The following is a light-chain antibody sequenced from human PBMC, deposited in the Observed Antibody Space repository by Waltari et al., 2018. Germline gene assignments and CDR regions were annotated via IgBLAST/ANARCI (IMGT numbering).Light chain of an antibody. J-gene: IGKJ2*01. CDR1: QSVFSSSNNKNY. Sequence: DIVMPQPPVSLAVSLGARVTINCKSTQSVFSSSNNKNYLASYQQRPGQSPRLLLYWASARASGVPDRFSGSGSGTDFTLTISSLQAEDVAVYYCQQYSSFPRTFGQGTKVEI. V-gene: IGKV4-1*01. CDR3: QQYSSFPRT. CDR2: WAS.